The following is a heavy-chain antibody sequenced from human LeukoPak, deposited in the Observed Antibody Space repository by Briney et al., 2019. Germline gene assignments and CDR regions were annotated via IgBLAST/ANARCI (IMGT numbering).Heavy chain of an antibody. D-gene: IGHD3-16*01. CDR1: GGSISNYY. Sequence: PSETLSPTCSVSGGSISNYYWNWIRQPAGKGLEWIGRLHASGSTRYNPSFGTRVTMSADTSKNQLSLKLTSVTAADTALYFCARDQSGSGGHNNDAFDIWGQGTMVTVYS. V-gene: IGHV4-4*07. CDR3: ARDQSGSGGHNNDAFDI. J-gene: IGHJ3*02. CDR2: LHASGST.